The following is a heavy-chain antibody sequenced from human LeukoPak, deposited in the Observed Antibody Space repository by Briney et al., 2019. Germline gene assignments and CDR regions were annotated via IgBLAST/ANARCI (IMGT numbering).Heavy chain of an antibody. CDR3: ARDAGRFDP. Sequence: SETLSPTCTVSGYSIDNRYYWGWIRQPPGKGLEWIGSISHSGSTYYTPSLKSRVTISLDTSKNQFSLKLTSVTATDTAVYYCARDAGRFDPWGQGTLVTVSS. CDR2: ISHSGST. V-gene: IGHV4-38-2*02. CDR1: GYSIDNRYY. J-gene: IGHJ5*02.